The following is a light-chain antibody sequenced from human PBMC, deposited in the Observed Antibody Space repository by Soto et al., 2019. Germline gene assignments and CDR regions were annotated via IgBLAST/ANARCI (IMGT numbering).Light chain of an antibody. V-gene: IGLV1-40*01. CDR2: GNS. CDR3: QSYDSSLSGWV. J-gene: IGLJ3*02. Sequence: QSVLTQPPSVSGAPGQRVTISCTASSSNIGAGYDVHWYQQLPGTVPKLLIYGNSNRPSGVPDRFSGSKSGTSASLAITVLQAEDEADYYCQSYDSSLSGWVFGGGTKLTVL. CDR1: SSNIGAGYD.